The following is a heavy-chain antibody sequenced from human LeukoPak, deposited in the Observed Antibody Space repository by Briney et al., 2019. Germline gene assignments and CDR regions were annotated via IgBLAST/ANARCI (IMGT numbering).Heavy chain of an antibody. J-gene: IGHJ4*02. Sequence: GGSLRLSCAVSGFPFTTYNMNWVRQAPGKGLEWVSYIDSSSSTIKYADSVKGRFTVSRDNAKNSLHLQMNSLRAEDTAVYYCVRDRGISFYFDYWGQGTLVTVSS. CDR3: VRDRGISFYFDY. D-gene: IGHD3-16*02. CDR2: IDSSSSTI. CDR1: GFPFTTYN. V-gene: IGHV3-48*01.